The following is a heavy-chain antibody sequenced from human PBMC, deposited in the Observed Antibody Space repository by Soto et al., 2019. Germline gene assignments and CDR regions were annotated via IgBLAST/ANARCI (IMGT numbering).Heavy chain of an antibody. V-gene: IGHV3-30-3*01. J-gene: IGHJ4*02. D-gene: IGHD5-18*01. CDR2: ISYDGSNK. CDR1: GFTFSSYA. Sequence: QVQLVESGGGVVQPGRSLRLSCAASGFTFSSYAMHWVRQAPGKGLEWVAVISYDGSNKYYADSVKGRFTISRDNSKNTLYLQMNSLRAEDTAVYYCARDRRYSYGYLDYWGQGTLVTVSS. CDR3: ARDRRYSYGYLDY.